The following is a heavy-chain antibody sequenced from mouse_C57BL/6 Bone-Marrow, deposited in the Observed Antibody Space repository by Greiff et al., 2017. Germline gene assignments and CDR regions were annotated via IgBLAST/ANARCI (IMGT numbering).Heavy chain of an antibody. D-gene: IGHD1-1*01. V-gene: IGHV1-9*01. CDR2: IFPGSGST. Sequence: QVQLQQSGAELTLPAASVKLSCQATGYTITGYWIEWVKQRTGHGLEWIGEIFPGSGSTNYNEKFKGPAPLHAEPSSNTAYMQLSSLTTEVSVIYYCARDYYFLFAIWGQGTTLTGSS. CDR3: ARDYYFLFAI. CDR1: GYTITGYW. J-gene: IGHJ2*01.